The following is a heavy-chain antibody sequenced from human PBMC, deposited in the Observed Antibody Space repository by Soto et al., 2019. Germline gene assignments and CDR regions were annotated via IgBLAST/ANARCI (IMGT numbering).Heavy chain of an antibody. J-gene: IGHJ5*02. CDR2: ISYDGSNK. Sequence: PGGSLRLSCAASGFTFSSYAMHWVRQAPGKGLEWVAVISYDGSNKYYADSVKGRFTISRDNSKNTLYLQMNSLRAEDTAVYYCARDEGSAAGTGDWFDPWGQGT. CDR1: GFTFSSYA. V-gene: IGHV3-30-3*01. D-gene: IGHD6-13*01. CDR3: ARDEGSAAGTGDWFDP.